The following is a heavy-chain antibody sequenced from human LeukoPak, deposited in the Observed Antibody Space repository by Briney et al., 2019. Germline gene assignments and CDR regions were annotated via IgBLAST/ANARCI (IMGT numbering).Heavy chain of an antibody. CDR2: ISSSSYI. D-gene: IGHD2-15*01. V-gene: IGHV3-21*01. J-gene: IGHJ5*02. CDR3: APSSGGSCRS. Sequence: PGGSLRLSCAASGFTFSSYSMNWVHQAPGKGLEWVSSISSSSYIYYADSVKGRFTISRDNAKNSLYLQMNSLRAEDTAVYYCAPSSGGSCRSWGQGTLVTVSS. CDR1: GFTFSSYS.